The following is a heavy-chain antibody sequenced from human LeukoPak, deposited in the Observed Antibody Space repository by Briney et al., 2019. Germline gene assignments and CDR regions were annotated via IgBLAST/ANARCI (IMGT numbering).Heavy chain of an antibody. Sequence: GGSLRLSCAASGFTFRSYAMHWVRQAPGRGLEWVAVISDDGSRQHYADFLEGRITISRDNSKNTVSLQMSSLRTEDTAVYFCAREQSGDGWSGFDYWGQGTLVTVSS. D-gene: IGHD6-19*01. CDR3: AREQSGDGWSGFDY. V-gene: IGHV3-30*15. J-gene: IGHJ4*02. CDR1: GFTFRSYA. CDR2: ISDDGSRQ.